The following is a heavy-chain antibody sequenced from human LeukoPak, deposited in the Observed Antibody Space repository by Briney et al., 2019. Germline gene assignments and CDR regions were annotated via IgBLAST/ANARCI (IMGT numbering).Heavy chain of an antibody. CDR1: GYTFTGYY. Sequence: ASVKVSCKASGYTFTGYYMHWVRQAPGQGLEWMGWINPNSGGTNYAQKFQGRVTMTRDTSISTAYMELSRLRSDDTAVYYCAGVRSSSAKPRDYWGQGTLVTVSS. CDR3: AGVRSSSAKPRDY. J-gene: IGHJ4*02. V-gene: IGHV1-2*02. CDR2: INPNSGGT. D-gene: IGHD6-6*01.